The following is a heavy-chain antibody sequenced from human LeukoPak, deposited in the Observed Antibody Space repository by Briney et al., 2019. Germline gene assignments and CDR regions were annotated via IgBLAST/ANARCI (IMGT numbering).Heavy chain of an antibody. J-gene: IGHJ4*02. CDR2: IPSSGDGT. CDR3: ARRTSGAFDF. V-gene: IGHV3-23*01. CDR1: GFTFKNYA. D-gene: IGHD5-12*01. Sequence: GGSLRLSCAASGFTFKNYAMTWVRQAPGKGLEWVSSIPSSGDGTYYADSVKGRFTISRDNSKNMLYLQMNSLRAEDTAVYYCARRTSGAFDFWDQGTLVTVSS.